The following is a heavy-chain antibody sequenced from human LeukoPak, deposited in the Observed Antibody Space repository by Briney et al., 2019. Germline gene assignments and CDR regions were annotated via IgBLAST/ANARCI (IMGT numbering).Heavy chain of an antibody. D-gene: IGHD1-1*01. CDR3: ARDPDATFSANWALEYYSYGLDV. V-gene: IGHV3-30*02. Sequence: GGPLRLSCVASGFTFNTYAMDWVRQAPGKGLEWVSSIRHGGDEKYHADSVKGRFNISRDNSKNTLYLQMNSLGAEDTASYYCARDPDATFSANWALEYYSYGLDVWGRGTSVSVS. CDR1: GFTFNTYA. CDR2: IRHGGDEK. J-gene: IGHJ6*01.